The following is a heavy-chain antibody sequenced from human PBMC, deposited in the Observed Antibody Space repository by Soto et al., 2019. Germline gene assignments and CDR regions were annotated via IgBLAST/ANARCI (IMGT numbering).Heavy chain of an antibody. CDR2: IKSKTDGGTT. V-gene: IGHV3-15*07. Sequence: GGTLRLSCAASGFTFSNAWMNWVRQAPGKGLEWVGRIKSKTDGGTTDYAAPVKGRFTISRDDSKNTLYLQMNSLKTEATAVYYCTTFYDSSFQPLDYWGQGTLVTVSS. D-gene: IGHD3-22*01. CDR3: TTFYDSSFQPLDY. J-gene: IGHJ4*02. CDR1: GFTFSNAW.